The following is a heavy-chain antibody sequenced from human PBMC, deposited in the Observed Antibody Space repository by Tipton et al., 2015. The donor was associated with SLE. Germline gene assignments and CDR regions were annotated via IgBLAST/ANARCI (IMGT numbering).Heavy chain of an antibody. CDR1: GYSISSGFY. CDR3: ARVEYSSFGGVFDL. Sequence: GLVKPSETLSLTCNVSGYSISSGFYWGWIRQPPGKGLEWIGSMYHSGNTYYNPSLKSRVTISGDTSKNQFSLKLSSVTAADTAVYYCARVEYSSFGGVFDLWGRGTLVTVSS. J-gene: IGHJ2*01. D-gene: IGHD6-6*01. CDR2: MYHSGNT. V-gene: IGHV4-38-2*02.